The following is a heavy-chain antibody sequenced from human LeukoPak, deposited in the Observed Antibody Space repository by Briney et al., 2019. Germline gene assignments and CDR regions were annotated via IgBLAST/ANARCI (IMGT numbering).Heavy chain of an antibody. CDR3: ARDRYSYGSVLDY. D-gene: IGHD5-18*01. Sequence: GASVKVSCKASGGTFSSYAISWVRQAPGQGLEWMGGIIPIFGTANYAQKFQGRVTITTDESTSTAYMELSSLRSEDTAVYYCARDRYSYGSVLDYWGQGTLVTVSS. CDR2: IIPIFGTA. CDR1: GGTFSSYA. V-gene: IGHV1-69*05. J-gene: IGHJ4*02.